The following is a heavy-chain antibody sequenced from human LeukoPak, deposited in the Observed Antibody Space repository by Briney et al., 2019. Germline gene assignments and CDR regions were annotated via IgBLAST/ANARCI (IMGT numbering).Heavy chain of an antibody. Sequence: GGSLRLPCAASGFTVSSNYMSWVRQAPGKGLEWVSVIYSGGSTYYADSVKGRFTISRDNSKNTLYLQMNSLRAEDTAVYYCARVHTRVEYYFDYWGQGTLVTVSS. CDR1: GFTVSSNY. J-gene: IGHJ4*02. CDR2: IYSGGST. D-gene: IGHD2-15*01. V-gene: IGHV3-66*01. CDR3: ARVHTRVEYYFDY.